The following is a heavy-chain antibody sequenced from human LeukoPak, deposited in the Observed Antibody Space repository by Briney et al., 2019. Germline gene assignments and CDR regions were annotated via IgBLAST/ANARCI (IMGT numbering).Heavy chain of an antibody. Sequence: PSETLSLTCTVSGGSISSSSYYWGWIRQPPGKGLEWIGSIYYSGSTYYNPSLKSRVTISVDTSKDQFSLKLSSVTAADTAVYYCAGFYYYDSSGYREYYFDYWGQGTLVTVSS. D-gene: IGHD3-22*01. CDR1: GGSISSSSYY. CDR3: AGFYYYDSSGYREYYFDY. CDR2: IYYSGST. V-gene: IGHV4-39*01. J-gene: IGHJ4*02.